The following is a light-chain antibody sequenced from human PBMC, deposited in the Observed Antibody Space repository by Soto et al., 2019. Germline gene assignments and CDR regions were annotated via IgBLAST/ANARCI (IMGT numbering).Light chain of an antibody. CDR2: LGS. V-gene: IGKV2-28*01. J-gene: IGKJ1*01. CDR3: MQGLQSPRT. Sequence: DLVMTQSLLFLPVTPGAAASIYCTSSQRLLHSNGYDFVDWYLQKPGQSPQILNNLGSNRSAGVPDRFSGSGLGTDFTLQTKQVEAEDVGVFSFMQGLQSPRTFRQGTKVDIK. CDR1: QRLLHSNGYDF.